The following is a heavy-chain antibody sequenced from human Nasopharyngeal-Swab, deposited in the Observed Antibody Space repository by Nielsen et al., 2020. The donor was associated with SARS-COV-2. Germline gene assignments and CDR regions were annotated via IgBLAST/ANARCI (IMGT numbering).Heavy chain of an antibody. V-gene: IGHV4-59*01. CDR3: ARTAGYYYMDV. J-gene: IGHJ6*03. D-gene: IGHD6-13*01. CDR2: IYYSGST. CDR1: GGSISSYS. Sequence: SQTHSLTCAVSGGSISSYSWSWIRLPPGKGLEWIGYIYYSGSTNYSPSLKSRVTISVDTSKNQFSLKLNSVTAADTAVYYCARTAGYYYMDVWGKGTTVTVSS.